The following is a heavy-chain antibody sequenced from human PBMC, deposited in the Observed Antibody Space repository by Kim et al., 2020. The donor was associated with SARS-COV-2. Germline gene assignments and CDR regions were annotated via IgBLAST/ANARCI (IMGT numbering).Heavy chain of an antibody. V-gene: IGHV4-39*01. CDR2: IYYSGST. CDR1: GGSISSSSYY. D-gene: IGHD3-22*01. Sequence: SETLSLTCTVSGGSISSSSYYWGWIRQPPGKGREWIGSIYYSGSTYYNPSLKSRVTISVDTSKNQFSLKLSSVTAADTAVYYCARRITMIESPSPFDYWGQGTLVTVSS. J-gene: IGHJ4*02. CDR3: ARRITMIESPSPFDY.